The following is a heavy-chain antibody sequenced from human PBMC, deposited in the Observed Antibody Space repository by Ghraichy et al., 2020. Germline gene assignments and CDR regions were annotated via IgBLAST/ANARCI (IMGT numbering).Heavy chain of an antibody. CDR1: GFTFSDYY. J-gene: IGHJ6*02. CDR2: ISSSGSTI. Sequence: GESLNISCAASGFTFSDYYMSWIRQAPGKGLEWVSYISSSGSTIYYADSVKGRFTISRDNAKNSLYLQMNSLRAEDTAVYYCARGPYCGGDCSQFPYYYYYYGMDVWDQGTTVTVSS. D-gene: IGHD2-21*02. V-gene: IGHV3-11*04. CDR3: ARGPYCGGDCSQFPYYYYYYGMDV.